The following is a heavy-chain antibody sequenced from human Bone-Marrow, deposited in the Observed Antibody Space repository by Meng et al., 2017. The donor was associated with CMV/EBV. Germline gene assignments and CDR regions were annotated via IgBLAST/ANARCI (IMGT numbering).Heavy chain of an antibody. V-gene: IGHV3-74*01. CDR2: INSDGSST. Sequence: GASLKISCAASGFTFSSYWMHWVRQAPGKGLVWVSRINSDGSSTSYADSVKGRFTISRDNAKNSLYLQMNSLRAEDTAVYYCASVYRGSYLRWEKHFDYWGQGTLVTVSS. CDR3: ASVYRGSYLRWEKHFDY. J-gene: IGHJ4*01. CDR1: GFTFSSYW. D-gene: IGHD1-26*01.